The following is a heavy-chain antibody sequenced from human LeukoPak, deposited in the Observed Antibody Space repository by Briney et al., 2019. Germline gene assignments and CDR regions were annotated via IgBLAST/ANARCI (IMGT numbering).Heavy chain of an antibody. CDR2: INHSGST. V-gene: IGHV4-34*01. Sequence: SETLSLTCAVYGGSFSGYYWSWIRQPPGKGLEWIGEINHSGSTKYNPSLKSRVTISVDTSKNQFSLKLSSVTAADTAVYYCASRVDTAMAPFDYWGQGTLVTVSS. J-gene: IGHJ4*02. D-gene: IGHD5-18*01. CDR3: ASRVDTAMAPFDY. CDR1: GGSFSGYY.